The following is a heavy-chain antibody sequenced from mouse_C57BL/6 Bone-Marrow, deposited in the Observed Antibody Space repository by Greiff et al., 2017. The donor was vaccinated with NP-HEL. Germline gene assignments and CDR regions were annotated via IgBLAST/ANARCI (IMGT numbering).Heavy chain of an antibody. D-gene: IGHD4-1*01. CDR1: GFTFSSYA. CDR3: ASTGTLGAY. Sequence: EVQLQESGGGLVKPGGSLKLSCAASGFTFSSYAMSWVRQTPEKRLEWVATISDGGSYTYYPDNVKGRFTISRDNAKNHLYLQMSHLKSEDTAMYYCASTGTLGAYWGQGTLVTVSA. J-gene: IGHJ3*01. V-gene: IGHV5-4*01. CDR2: ISDGGSYT.